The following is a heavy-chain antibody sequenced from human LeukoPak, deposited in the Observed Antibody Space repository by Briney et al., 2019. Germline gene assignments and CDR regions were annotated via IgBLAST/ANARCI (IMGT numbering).Heavy chain of an antibody. CDR2: ISTGGRTI. CDR1: GFSFSAFE. J-gene: IGHJ4*02. D-gene: IGHD2-15*01. CDR3: ARGSGYVLDY. V-gene: IGHV3-48*03. Sequence: GGSLRLSCAASGFSFSAFEMNWVRQAPGKELAWISHISTGGRTIYYADSVKGRFTISRDNAKNSLYLQMNSLRGEDTGVYYCARGSGYVLDYWTQGTLVTVSS.